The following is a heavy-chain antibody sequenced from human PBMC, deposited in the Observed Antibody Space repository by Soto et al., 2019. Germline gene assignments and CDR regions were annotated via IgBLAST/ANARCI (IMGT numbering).Heavy chain of an antibody. J-gene: IGHJ4*02. D-gene: IGHD5-18*01. CDR2: IYPGDSDT. CDR1: GYSFTSYW. Sequence: GESLKISCKGSGYSFTSYWIGWVRQMPGKGLEWMGIIYPGDSDTRYSPSFQGQVTISADKSISTAYLQWSSLKASDTAMYYCARAIGGQLWSKYYFDYWGQGTLVTVSS. V-gene: IGHV5-51*01. CDR3: ARAIGGQLWSKYYFDY.